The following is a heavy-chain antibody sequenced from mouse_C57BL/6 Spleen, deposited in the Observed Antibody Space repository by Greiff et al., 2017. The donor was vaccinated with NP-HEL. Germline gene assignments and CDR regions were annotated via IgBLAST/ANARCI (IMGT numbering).Heavy chain of an antibody. CDR1: GFSLTSYG. CDR2: IWGDGST. CDR3: ARHELNYGNYVGAMDY. V-gene: IGHV2-6-1*01. D-gene: IGHD2-1*01. J-gene: IGHJ4*01. Sequence: VKLQESGPGLVAPSQSLSITCTVSGFSLTSYGVHWVRQPPGKGLEWLVVIWGDGSTTYNSALKSRLSISKDNSKSQVFLKMNSLQTDDTAMYYCARHELNYGNYVGAMDYWGQGTSVTVSS.